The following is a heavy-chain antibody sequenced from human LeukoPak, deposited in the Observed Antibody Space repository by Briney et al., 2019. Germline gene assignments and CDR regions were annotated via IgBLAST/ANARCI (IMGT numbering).Heavy chain of an antibody. V-gene: IGHV3-74*01. J-gene: IGHJ3*02. CDR2: IHREESTI. CDR3: TRGNLAAGGAFDI. CDR1: GFTFSSSW. Sequence: GGSLRLSCAGSGFTFSSSWIHWVRQDPGKGLVWVSRIHREESTISYADSVKGRFTISRDNAKNMLYLQMNSLRAEDTAVYYCTRGNLAAGGAFDIWGQGTVVTVSS. D-gene: IGHD6-13*01.